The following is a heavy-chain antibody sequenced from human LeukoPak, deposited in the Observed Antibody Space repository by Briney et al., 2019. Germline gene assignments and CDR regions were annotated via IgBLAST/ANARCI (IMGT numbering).Heavy chain of an antibody. CDR2: TYYRSKWYN. CDR1: GDSVSSNSAA. V-gene: IGHV6-1*01. Sequence: SQTLSLTCAISGDSVSSNSAAWNWIRQSPSRGLEWLGRTYYRSKWYNDYAVSVKSRITINPDTSKNQFSLQLNSVTPEDTAVYYCAREGGSSSWYYYYYMDVWGKGTTVTISS. J-gene: IGHJ6*03. D-gene: IGHD6-13*01. CDR3: AREGGSSSWYYYYYMDV.